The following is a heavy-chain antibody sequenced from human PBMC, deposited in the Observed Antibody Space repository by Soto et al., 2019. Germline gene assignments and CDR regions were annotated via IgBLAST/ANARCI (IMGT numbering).Heavy chain of an antibody. CDR2: ISYDGSNK. D-gene: IGHD6-19*01. V-gene: IGHV3-30*18. CDR3: AKDQDESSGALDY. CDR1: GFTFSSYG. Sequence: PGGSLRLSCAASGFTFSSYGMHWVRQAPGKGLEWVAVISYDGSNKYYADSVKGRFTISRDNSKNTLYLQMNSLRAEDTAVYYCAKDQDESSGALDYWGQGTLVTVSS. J-gene: IGHJ4*02.